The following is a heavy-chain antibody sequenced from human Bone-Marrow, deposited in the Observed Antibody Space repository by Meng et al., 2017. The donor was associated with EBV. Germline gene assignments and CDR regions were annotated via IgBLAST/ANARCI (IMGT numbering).Heavy chain of an antibody. CDR3: AKRVDYTTSSAYFDY. CDR1: GYTFIGYD. J-gene: IGHJ4*02. V-gene: IGHV1-2*06. CDR2: INGKSGDT. Sequence: QVQLVKSGAEVKKPGASVKVSCKASGYTFIGYDMHWVRQAPGQGLEWMGRINGKSGDTNHAQKFQGRVTMSRDTSISTAYMELTGLTSEDTAVYFCAKRVDYTTSSAYFDYWGQGTLVTVSS. D-gene: IGHD6-6*01.